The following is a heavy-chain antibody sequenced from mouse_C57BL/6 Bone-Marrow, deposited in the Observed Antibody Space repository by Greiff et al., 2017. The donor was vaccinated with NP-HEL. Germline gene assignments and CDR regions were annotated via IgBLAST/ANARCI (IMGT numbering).Heavy chain of an antibody. CDR3: ARHVLDYSNYEHYFDY. V-gene: IGHV1-62-2*01. J-gene: IGHJ2*01. Sequence: QVQLQQSGAELVKPGASVKLSCKASGYTFTEYTIHWVKQRSGQGLEWIGWFYPGSGSIKYNEKFKDKATLTADKSSSTVYMELSRLTSEDSAVYFCARHVLDYSNYEHYFDYWGQGTTLTVSS. CDR2: FYPGSGSI. CDR1: GYTFTEYT. D-gene: IGHD2-5*01.